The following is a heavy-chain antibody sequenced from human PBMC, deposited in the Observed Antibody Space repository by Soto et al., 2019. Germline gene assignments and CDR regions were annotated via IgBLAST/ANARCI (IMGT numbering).Heavy chain of an antibody. V-gene: IGHV1-46*01. CDR3: ARDVGDSGSHWFDY. D-gene: IGHD1-26*01. CDR2: INPSGSST. Sequence: ASVKVSCKASGYIFTNYYIHWVRQAPGQGLEWMGIINPSGSSTRYAQNFQGRVTMTRDTSSNTVYMELSRLRFEDTAVYYCARDVGDSGSHWFDYWAQGSLVTVSS. J-gene: IGHJ5*01. CDR1: GYIFTNYY.